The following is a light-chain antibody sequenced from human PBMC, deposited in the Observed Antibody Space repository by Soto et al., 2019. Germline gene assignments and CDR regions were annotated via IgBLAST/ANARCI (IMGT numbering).Light chain of an antibody. CDR2: DAS. J-gene: IGKJ4*01. CDR3: QQYNSYPRT. CDR1: QSIGTW. Sequence: DIQMTQSPSTLSASVGDRVSITCRASQSIGTWLAWYQQTPGKAPKLLIRDASTLQSGAPSRFNGSGSGTDFTLTISSLEVEDFATYFCQQYNSYPRTFGGGTKLEI. V-gene: IGKV1-5*01.